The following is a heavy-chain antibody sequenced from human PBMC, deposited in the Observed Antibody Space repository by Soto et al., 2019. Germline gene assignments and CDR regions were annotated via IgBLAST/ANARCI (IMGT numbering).Heavy chain of an antibody. CDR2: IGTAGDT. Sequence: EVQLVEAGGGLVQPGGSLRLSCAASGFTFSSYDMHWVRQATGKGLEWVSAIGTAGDTYYPGSVKGRFTISRENAKNSLYLQMNSLRAGDTAVYYCARGPTEYCSGGSCYRVGAFDIWGQGTMVTVSS. CDR3: ARGPTEYCSGGSCYRVGAFDI. V-gene: IGHV3-13*01. CDR1: GFTFSSYD. D-gene: IGHD2-15*01. J-gene: IGHJ3*02.